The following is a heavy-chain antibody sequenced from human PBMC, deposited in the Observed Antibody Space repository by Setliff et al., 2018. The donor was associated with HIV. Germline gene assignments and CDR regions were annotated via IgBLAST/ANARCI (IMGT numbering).Heavy chain of an antibody. V-gene: IGHV3-23*01. CDR1: GFTFSNYA. Sequence: GGSLRLSCAASGFTFSNYAMTWVRQAAGKGLEWVSAISSSGINTYYYIDSVKGRFIISRDNSRNTLYLQLNSLRVEDTAVYYCARDRGLRGMLLSSKELGFYCMDVWGKGTTVTVSS. CDR2: ISSSGINT. D-gene: IGHD1-26*01. CDR3: ARDRGLRGMLLSSKELGFYCMDV. J-gene: IGHJ6*03.